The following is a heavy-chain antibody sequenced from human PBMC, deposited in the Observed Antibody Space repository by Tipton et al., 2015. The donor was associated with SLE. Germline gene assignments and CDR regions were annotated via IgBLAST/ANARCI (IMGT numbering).Heavy chain of an antibody. J-gene: IGHJ4*02. Sequence: LSLTCTVSGGSISRIGYYWSWIRQHPGKGLEWIGYIYHTGSTYYNPSLESRLTISIDTSKNQFSLGLTSMTPADTALYYCARARRTTSSHFDYWGQGTLVTVSS. V-gene: IGHV4-31*03. CDR3: ARARRTTSSHFDY. D-gene: IGHD1-14*01. CDR1: GGSISRIGYY. CDR2: IYHTGST.